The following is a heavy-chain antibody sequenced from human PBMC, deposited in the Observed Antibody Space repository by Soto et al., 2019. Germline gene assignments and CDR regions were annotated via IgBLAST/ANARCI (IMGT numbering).Heavy chain of an antibody. CDR2: ISAYNGNT. D-gene: IGHD6-13*01. CDR3: ARDDGYSSPCEI. V-gene: IGHV1-18*01. CDR1: GYTFTSYG. Sequence: QVQLVQSGAEVKKPGASVKVSCKASGYTFTSYGISWVRQAPGQGLEWMGWISAYNGNTNYAQKLQGRVTMTTDTSTSTDLMELRSLIYDDTAVYYCARDDGYSSPCEIWGQGTMFTVAS. J-gene: IGHJ3*02.